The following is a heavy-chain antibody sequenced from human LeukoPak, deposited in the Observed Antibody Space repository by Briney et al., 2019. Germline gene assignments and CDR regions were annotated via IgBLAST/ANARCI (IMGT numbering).Heavy chain of an antibody. CDR2: IYYSGST. CDR1: GGSISSGGYY. V-gene: IGHV4-31*03. J-gene: IGHJ6*02. Sequence: SETLSLTCTVSGGSISSGGYYWSWIRQHPGKGLEWIGYIYYSGSTYYNPSLKSRVTISVDTSKNQFSLKLSSVTAADTAVYYCARTTHCYYYGMDVWGQGTTVTVSS. D-gene: IGHD1-1*01. CDR3: ARTTHCYYYGMDV.